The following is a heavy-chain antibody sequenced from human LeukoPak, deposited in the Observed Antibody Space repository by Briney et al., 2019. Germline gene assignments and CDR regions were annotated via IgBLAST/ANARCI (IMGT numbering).Heavy chain of an antibody. CDR3: AKDPNGDYVGAFDS. J-gene: IGHJ3*02. CDR1: GFTFSAYA. CDR2: ISASGDYT. V-gene: IGHV3-23*01. D-gene: IGHD4-17*01. Sequence: GGSLRLSCAASGFTFSAYAVIWVRQAPGKGLEWVSAISASGDYTHYADSIKGRFDISRDNSKNAVYLQMSSLRAEDAALYYCAKDPNGDYVGAFDSWGQGTTVIVSS.